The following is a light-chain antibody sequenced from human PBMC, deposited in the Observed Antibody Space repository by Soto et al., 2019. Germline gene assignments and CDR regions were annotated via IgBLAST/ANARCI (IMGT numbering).Light chain of an antibody. CDR3: CSYAGSYNNV. J-gene: IGLJ1*01. Sequence: QSVLTQPRAVSGSPGQSVTISCTGTSSDVGGYNYVSWYQQHPGKAPKLMIYDVSKRPSGVPDRFSGSKSGNTASLTISGLQAEDEADYYCCSYAGSYNNVFGTGTKGTVL. V-gene: IGLV2-11*01. CDR1: SSDVGGYNY. CDR2: DVS.